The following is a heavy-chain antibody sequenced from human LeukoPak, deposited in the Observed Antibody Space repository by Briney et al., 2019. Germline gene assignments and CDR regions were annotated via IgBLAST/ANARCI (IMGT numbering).Heavy chain of an antibody. V-gene: IGHV4-59*12. Sequence: SETLSLTCTVSGGSISSYYWSWIRQPPGKGLEWIGDIHFSGSTNYNPSLKSRVTISVDTSKNQFSLKLDSVTAADTAVYYCARDYDDSSGYYKSIDYWGQGTLVTVSS. CDR3: ARDYDDSSGYYKSIDY. D-gene: IGHD3-22*01. CDR2: IHFSGST. J-gene: IGHJ4*02. CDR1: GGSISSYY.